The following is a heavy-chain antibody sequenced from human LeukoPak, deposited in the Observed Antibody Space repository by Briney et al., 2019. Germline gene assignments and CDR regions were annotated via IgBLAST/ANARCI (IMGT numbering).Heavy chain of an antibody. CDR3: AKDPGGSRVDEYFQH. CDR2: VIGSGGST. D-gene: IGHD2-15*01. J-gene: IGHJ1*01. Sequence: GGSLRLSCAASGFTFTNYAMNWVRQAPGKGLEWVSTVIGSGGSTYYADSAKGRFTISRDNSENTLYLQMNSLRAEDTAVYYCAKDPGGSRVDEYFQHWGQGTLVTVSS. V-gene: IGHV3-23*01. CDR1: GFTFTNYA.